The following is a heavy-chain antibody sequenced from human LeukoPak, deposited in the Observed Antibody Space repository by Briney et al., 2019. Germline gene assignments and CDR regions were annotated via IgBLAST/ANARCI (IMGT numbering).Heavy chain of an antibody. J-gene: IGHJ6*03. CDR1: GYTFTSYY. CDR2: INPSGGST. Sequence: ASVKVSCKASGYTFTSYYMHWVRQAPGQGLEWMGIINPSGGSTSYAQKFQGRVTMTRDTSTSTVHMELSSLRSEDTAVYYCARTVATIKPYYYMDVWGKGTTVTVSS. V-gene: IGHV1-46*01. D-gene: IGHD5-24*01. CDR3: ARTVATIKPYYYMDV.